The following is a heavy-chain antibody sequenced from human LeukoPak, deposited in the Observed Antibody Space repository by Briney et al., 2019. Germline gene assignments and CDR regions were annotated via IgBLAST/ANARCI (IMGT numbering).Heavy chain of an antibody. CDR2: ISGSGGST. CDR1: GFTFSSYA. J-gene: IGHJ5*02. CDR3: ARADSSGYIFGFDP. V-gene: IGHV3-23*01. D-gene: IGHD3-22*01. Sequence: GGSLRLSCAASGFTFSSYAMSRVRQAPGKGLEWVSAISGSGGSTYYADSVKGRFTISRDNSKNTLYLQMNSLRAEDTAVYYCARADSSGYIFGFDPWGQGTLVTVSS.